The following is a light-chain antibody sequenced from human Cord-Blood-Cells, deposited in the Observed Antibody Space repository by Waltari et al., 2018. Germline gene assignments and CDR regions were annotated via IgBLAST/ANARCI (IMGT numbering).Light chain of an antibody. Sequence: QSALTQPRSVSGSPGQSVTISCTGTSSDVGGYNYVSWYQQHPGKAPKLMIYDFSKRPSGVPARSSRSKSGNTASLTISGLHADDEADYYCCSYAGSYTLLFGGGTKLPVL. CDR2: DFS. CDR1: SSDVGGYNY. CDR3: CSYAGSYTLL. V-gene: IGLV2-11*01. J-gene: IGLJ3*02.